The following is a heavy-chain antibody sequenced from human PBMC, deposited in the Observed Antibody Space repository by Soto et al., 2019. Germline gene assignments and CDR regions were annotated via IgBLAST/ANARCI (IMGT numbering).Heavy chain of an antibody. J-gene: IGHJ4*02. CDR2: INPSGGST. CDR3: ARAHGAYYDSSGYHPNDY. D-gene: IGHD3-22*01. Sequence: ASVKVSCKASGYTFTSYYMHWVRQAPGQGLEWMGIINPSGGSTSYAQKFQGRVTMTRDTSTSTVYMELSSLRSEDTAVYYCARAHGAYYDSSGYHPNDYWGQGTLVTVSS. CDR1: GYTFTSYY. V-gene: IGHV1-46*01.